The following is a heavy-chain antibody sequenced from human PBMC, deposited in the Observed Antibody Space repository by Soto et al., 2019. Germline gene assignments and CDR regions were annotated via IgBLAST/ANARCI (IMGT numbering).Heavy chain of an antibody. V-gene: IGHV3-15*07. CDR3: TTDSPTIFGFAGFDA. D-gene: IGHD3-3*01. J-gene: IGHJ5*02. CDR1: GFTFSNSW. CDR2: IKSKTDGGTT. Sequence: GGSLRLSCAASGFTFSNSWMNWVRQAPGKGLEWVGRIKSKTDGGTTDYAAPVKGRFTISRDDSKNTLYLQMNSLKTEDTAVYYCTTDSPTIFGFAGFDAWGQGTLVTVSS.